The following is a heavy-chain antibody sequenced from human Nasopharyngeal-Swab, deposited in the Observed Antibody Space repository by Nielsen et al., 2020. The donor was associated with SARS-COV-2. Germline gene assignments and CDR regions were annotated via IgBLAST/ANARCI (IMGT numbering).Heavy chain of an antibody. D-gene: IGHD1-1*01. Sequence: GESLKISCAASGFTFSIYTINWVRQAPGKGLEWVSAISSSGDYIYYAPSVKGRFTISRDNAKNSLYLQMNSLRDEDTAVYYCASNWNDIRYYYYGMDVWGQGTTVTVSS. J-gene: IGHJ6*02. CDR3: ASNWNDIRYYYYGMDV. V-gene: IGHV3-21*01. CDR1: GFTFSIYT. CDR2: ISSSGDYI.